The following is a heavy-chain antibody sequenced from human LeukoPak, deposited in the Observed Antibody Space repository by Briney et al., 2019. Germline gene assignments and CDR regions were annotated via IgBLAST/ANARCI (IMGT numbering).Heavy chain of an antibody. V-gene: IGHV3-21*01. CDR2: ISSSSSYI. CDR3: ARVGYYPSFDY. CDR1: GFTFSDYG. Sequence: GGTLRLSCAASGFTFSDYGMSWVRQAPGKGLEWVSSISSSSSYIYYADSVKGRFTISRDNAKNSLYLQMNSLRAEDTAVYYCARVGYYPSFDYWGQGTLVTVSS. J-gene: IGHJ4*02. D-gene: IGHD3-22*01.